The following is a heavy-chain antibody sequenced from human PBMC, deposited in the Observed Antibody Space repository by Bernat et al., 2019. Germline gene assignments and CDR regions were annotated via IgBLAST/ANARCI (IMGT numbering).Heavy chain of an antibody. D-gene: IGHD4-17*01. CDR3: ARDRYGDYGDY. V-gene: IGHV3-21*01. Sequence: EVQLVESGGGLVKPGGSLRLSCAASGFTFSSYSMNWVHQAPGKGLEWVSSISSSSYIYYADSVKGRFTISRDNAKNTLYLQMNSLRAEDTAVYYCARDRYGDYGDYWGQGTLVTVSS. J-gene: IGHJ4*02. CDR1: GFTFSSYS. CDR2: ISSSSYI.